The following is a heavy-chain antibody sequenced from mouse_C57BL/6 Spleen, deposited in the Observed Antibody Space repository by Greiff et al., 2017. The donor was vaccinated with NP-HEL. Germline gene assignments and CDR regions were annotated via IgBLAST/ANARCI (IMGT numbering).Heavy chain of an antibody. D-gene: IGHD2-12*01. CDR2: IDPETGGT. V-gene: IGHV1-15*01. J-gene: IGHJ2*01. Sequence: QVQLKQSGAELVRPGASVTLSCKASGYTFTDYEMHWVKQTPVHGLEWIGAIDPETGGTAYNQKFKGKAILTADKSSSTAYMELRSLTSEDSAVYYCTRRAYYMDYWGQGTTLTVSS. CDR3: TRRAYYMDY. CDR1: GYTFTDYE.